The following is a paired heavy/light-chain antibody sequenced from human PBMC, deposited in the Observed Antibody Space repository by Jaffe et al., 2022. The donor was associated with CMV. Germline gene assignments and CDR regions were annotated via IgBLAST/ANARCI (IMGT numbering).Light chain of an antibody. CDR3: AAWDDSLSGFWV. J-gene: IGLJ3*02. Sequence: QSVLTQPPSASGTPGQRVTISCSGSSSNIGSNYVYWYQQLPGTAPKLLIYRNDQRPSGVPDRFSGSKSGTSASLAISGLRSEDEADYYCAAWDDSLSGFWVFGGGTKLTVL. V-gene: IGLV1-47*01. CDR1: SSNIGSNY. CDR2: RND.
Heavy chain of an antibody. V-gene: IGHV2-5*01. CDR1: GFSLNTRGVG. CDR3: AHHYSSSWYVDYYYGMDV. Sequence: QITLKESGPTLVKPTQTLTLTCTFSGFSLNTRGVGVGWIRQPPGKALEWLALIYWNDDKRYSPSLKSRLTITKDTSKNQVVLTVTNMDPVDTATYYCAHHYSSSWYVDYYYGMDVWGQGTTVTVSS. D-gene: IGHD6-13*01. J-gene: IGHJ6*02. CDR2: IYWNDDK.